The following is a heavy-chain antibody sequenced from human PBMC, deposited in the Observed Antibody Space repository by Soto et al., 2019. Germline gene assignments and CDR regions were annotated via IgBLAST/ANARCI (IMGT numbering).Heavy chain of an antibody. CDR2: IHYRGST. CDR1: GGSISSGDYY. CDR3: ARVKPSLYTYYYRMDV. Sequence: SETLSLTCTVSGGSISSGDYYWSWIRQPPGKGLEWIGYIHYRGSTYYNPSLKSRVITSVDTSKNQFSLKLSSVSAADTAVYFCARVKPSLYTYYYRMDVWGQGTTVTVSS. V-gene: IGHV4-30-4*01. J-gene: IGHJ6*02.